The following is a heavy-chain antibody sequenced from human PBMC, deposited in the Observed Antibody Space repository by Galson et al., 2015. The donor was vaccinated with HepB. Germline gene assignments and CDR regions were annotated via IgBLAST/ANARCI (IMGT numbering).Heavy chain of an antibody. CDR2: ISPNSYYI. CDR1: GFNLGSYS. Sequence: SLRLSCAASGFNLGSYSMHWLRQAPGKGLEWVSSISPNSYYIKYADSVKGRFTISRDNADNSLSLQMNSLRGEDTAVFYCARSPPVTDCTVGGTQPQGCDLDMWGQGTRVTVSS. V-gene: IGHV3-21*01. CDR3: ARSPPVTDCTVGGTQPQGCDLDM. D-gene: IGHD1-26*01. J-gene: IGHJ3*02.